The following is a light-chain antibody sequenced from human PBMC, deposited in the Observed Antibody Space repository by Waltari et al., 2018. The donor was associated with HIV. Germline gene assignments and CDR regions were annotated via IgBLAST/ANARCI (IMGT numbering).Light chain of an antibody. CDR1: GSNIGSNN. CDR2: RNN. CDR3: AAWDDSLNGPV. J-gene: IGLJ2*01. Sequence: QSVLTQSPSASGTPGQRVTISCSGSGSNIGSNNVHWYQQVPGTAPKLLIYRNNRGPSGVPGRFSGSKSGASASLAISGLQSEDEADYYCAAWDDSLNGPVFGGGTRLTVL. V-gene: IGLV1-44*01.